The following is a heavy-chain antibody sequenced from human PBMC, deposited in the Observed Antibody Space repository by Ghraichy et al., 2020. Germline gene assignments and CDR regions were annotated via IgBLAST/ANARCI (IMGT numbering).Heavy chain of an antibody. CDR3: ARDSSLFVGDAFDI. D-gene: IGHD1-26*01. Sequence: SETLSLTCTVSGGSISSGSYYWSWIRQPAGKGLEWIGRIYTSGSTNYNPSLKSRVTISVDTSKNQFSLKLSSVTAADTAVYYCARDSSLFVGDAFDIWGQGTMVTVSS. CDR1: GGSISSGSYY. V-gene: IGHV4-61*02. CDR2: IYTSGST. J-gene: IGHJ3*02.